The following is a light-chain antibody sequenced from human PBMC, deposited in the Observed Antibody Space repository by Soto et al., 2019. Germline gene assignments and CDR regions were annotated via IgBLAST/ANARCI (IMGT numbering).Light chain of an antibody. CDR2: VAS. CDR1: QSVGSNY. Sequence: EIVLTQSPGTLSLSPGERATLSCRASQSVGSNYLAWYQQKPGQAPRLLIYVASSRATGIPDRFSGSGSGTAFTLTISRLEPEDSAVYYCQQYATSPLTFGGGTKVEIK. V-gene: IGKV3-20*01. J-gene: IGKJ4*01. CDR3: QQYATSPLT.